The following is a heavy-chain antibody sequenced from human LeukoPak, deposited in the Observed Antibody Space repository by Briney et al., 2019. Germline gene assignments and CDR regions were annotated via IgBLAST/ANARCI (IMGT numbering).Heavy chain of an antibody. J-gene: IGHJ4*02. Sequence: PGRSLRLSCAASGFTFSNYVMQWVRQAPGKGLEWVAVISSDGSNIYYADSVKGRFTISRDNSKNTLYLQMNNLSPDNTSVYYCAKDGFGITVFGFFDYWGQGTLVTVSS. CDR3: AKDGFGITVFGFFDY. D-gene: IGHD3-3*01. CDR1: GFTFSNYV. CDR2: ISSDGSNI. V-gene: IGHV3-30*18.